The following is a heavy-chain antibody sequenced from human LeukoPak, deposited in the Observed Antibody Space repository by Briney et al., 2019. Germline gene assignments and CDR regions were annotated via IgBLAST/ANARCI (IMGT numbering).Heavy chain of an antibody. CDR3: ARRISGGVYAFDI. J-gene: IGHJ3*02. CDR2: MYTGGST. CDR1: GFMVSRNY. V-gene: IGHV3-53*01. D-gene: IGHD3-16*01. Sequence: GGSLRLSCAASGFMVSRNYMSWVRQAPGKGLEWVSVMYTGGSTYYADSVKGRFTISRDNSKNTLNLQMNSLRAEDTALYYCARRISGGVYAFDIWGQGTMVTVSS.